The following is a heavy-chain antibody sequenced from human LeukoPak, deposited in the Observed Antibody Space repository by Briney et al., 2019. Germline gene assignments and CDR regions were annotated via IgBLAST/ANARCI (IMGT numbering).Heavy chain of an antibody. CDR3: ARVESWEHSGSSQDVFDI. Sequence: GASVKVSFKASGYTFTSYYMHWVRQAPGQGLEWMGIINPSGGSTSYAQKFQGRVTMTRDMSTSTVYMELSSLRSEDTAVYYCARVESWEHSGSSQDVFDIWGQGTMVIVSS. D-gene: IGHD1-26*01. V-gene: IGHV1-46*01. J-gene: IGHJ3*02. CDR2: INPSGGST. CDR1: GYTFTSYY.